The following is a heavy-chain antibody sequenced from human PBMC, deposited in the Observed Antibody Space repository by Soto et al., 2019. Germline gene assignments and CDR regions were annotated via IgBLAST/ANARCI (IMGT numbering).Heavy chain of an antibody. CDR3: ASGRHTGYSSSWYDY. V-gene: IGHV4-39*01. J-gene: IGHJ4*02. D-gene: IGHD6-13*01. CDR1: GCSISSSSYY. Sequence: ETLSLTCTVSGCSISSSSYYWGWIRQPPGKGPEWIGSIYYSGSTYYNPSLKSRVTISVDTSKNQFSLKLSSVTAADTAVYYCASGRHTGYSSSWYDYWGQGTLVTVSS. CDR2: IYYSGST.